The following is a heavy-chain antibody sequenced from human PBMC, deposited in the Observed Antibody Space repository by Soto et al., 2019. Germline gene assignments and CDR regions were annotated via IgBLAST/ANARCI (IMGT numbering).Heavy chain of an antibody. Sequence: QVQLVESGGGVVQPGRSLRLSCAASGFTFSSYAMHWVRQAPGKGLEWVAVISYDGGNKYYADSVKGRFTISRDNSKNTLYLQMNSLRAEDTAVYYCARDRWGLDYYGMDVWGQGTTVTVSS. D-gene: IGHD1-26*01. J-gene: IGHJ6*02. CDR1: GFTFSSYA. V-gene: IGHV3-30-3*01. CDR3: ARDRWGLDYYGMDV. CDR2: ISYDGGNK.